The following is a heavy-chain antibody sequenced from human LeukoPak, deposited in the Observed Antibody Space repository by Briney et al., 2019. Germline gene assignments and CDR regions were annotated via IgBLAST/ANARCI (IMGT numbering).Heavy chain of an antibody. J-gene: IGHJ4*02. CDR2: ISGSGGST. CDR3: ARVPTTRFRYVDY. V-gene: IGHV3-23*01. D-gene: IGHD1-26*01. Sequence: GGSLRLSCAASGFTFSNYALSWVRQAPGKGLEWVSSISGSGGSTFYADSVKGRFTISRDHSKNTLYLQMNNLRAEDTAVYYCARVPTTRFRYVDYWGQGTLVTVSS. CDR1: GFTFSNYA.